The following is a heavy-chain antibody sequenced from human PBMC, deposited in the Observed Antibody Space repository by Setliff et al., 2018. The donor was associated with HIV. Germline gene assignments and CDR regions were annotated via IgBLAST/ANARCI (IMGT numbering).Heavy chain of an antibody. CDR1: DASIRQRNFL. D-gene: IGHD3-22*01. Sequence: SETLSLTCTVSDASIRQRNFLWGWIRQSPGKGLEWIGSSYYSSRTYYNPSLKSRVSISTDTSKNQFSLKLTSVTAADTAVYYCASRDTSRYFDDYWGQGTLVTVSS. CDR2: SYYSSRT. CDR3: ASRDTSRYFDDY. J-gene: IGHJ4*02. V-gene: IGHV4-30-4*08.